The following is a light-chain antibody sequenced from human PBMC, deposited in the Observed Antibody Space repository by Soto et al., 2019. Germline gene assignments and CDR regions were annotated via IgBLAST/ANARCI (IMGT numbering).Light chain of an antibody. CDR3: VLYMGSGISL. CDR2: STN. CDR1: SGSVSTNYY. J-gene: IGLJ2*01. Sequence: QTVVTQEPSFSVSPGGTVTLTCGLNSGSVSTNYYPSWYQQTPGQAPRTLIYSTNTRSSGVPDRFSGSILGNKAALTITGAQADDESYYYCVLYMGSGISLFGGGTKLTVL. V-gene: IGLV8-61*01.